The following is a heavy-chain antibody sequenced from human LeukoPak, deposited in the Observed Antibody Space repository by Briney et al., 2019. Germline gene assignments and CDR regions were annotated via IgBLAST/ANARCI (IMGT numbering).Heavy chain of an antibody. CDR2: ISSSSSYI. J-gene: IGHJ4*02. CDR3: ARDSSGWYRLDY. D-gene: IGHD6-19*01. Sequence: GGSLRLSCAVSGFTFSSYGMNWVRQAPGKGLEWVSYISSSSSYIYYADSVKGRFTISRDNAKNSLYLQMNSLRAEDTAVYYCARDSSGWYRLDYWGQGTLVTVSS. V-gene: IGHV3-21*05. CDR1: GFTFSSYG.